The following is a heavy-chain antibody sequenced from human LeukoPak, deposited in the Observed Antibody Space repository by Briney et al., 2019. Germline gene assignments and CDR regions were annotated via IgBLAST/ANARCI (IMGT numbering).Heavy chain of an antibody. D-gene: IGHD3-10*01. CDR2: ISSSSSYI. Sequence: GGSLRLSCAASGFTFSNYIMNWVRQAPGKGLEWVSSISSSSSYIYYADSVKGRFTISRDNAKNSLYLQMNSLRAEDTAVYYWGRGFWVFDLFDIGGQGKMAPFSS. J-gene: IGHJ3*02. CDR1: GFTFSNYI. CDR3: GRGFWVFDLFDI. V-gene: IGHV3-21*01.